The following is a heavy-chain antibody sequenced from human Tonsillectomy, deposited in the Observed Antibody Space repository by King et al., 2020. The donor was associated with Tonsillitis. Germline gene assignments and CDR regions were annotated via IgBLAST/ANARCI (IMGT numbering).Heavy chain of an antibody. V-gene: IGHV4-59*02. CDR3: ARGGVVPPAAQTYWYFDL. Sequence: LQLQESGPGLVKSSETLSLTCTVSGGSVSSYYWSWLRQPPGKGLEWIGYIYHSGSTNYNPSLRSRVTISVDTSKNRFSLNLSSVAAADTAVYYCARGGVVPPAAQTYWYFDLWGRGTLVTVSS. CDR2: IYHSGST. CDR1: GGSVSSYY. J-gene: IGHJ2*01. D-gene: IGHD2-2*01.